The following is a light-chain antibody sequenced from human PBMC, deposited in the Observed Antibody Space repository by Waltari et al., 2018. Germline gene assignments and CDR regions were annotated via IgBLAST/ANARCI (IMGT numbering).Light chain of an antibody. V-gene: IGKV3-20*01. CDR2: GAF. J-gene: IGKJ2*01. CDR3: QHYGSATYT. CDR1: QSVSSTY. Sequence: EIVLTQSPGTLSLSPGERATLSCRTSQSVSSTYLALYQQKPGQAPRLLIYGAFNSATGIPDRFSGRGSGTDFTLTISRLEPEDFAVYYCQHYGSATYTFGQGTKLEIK.